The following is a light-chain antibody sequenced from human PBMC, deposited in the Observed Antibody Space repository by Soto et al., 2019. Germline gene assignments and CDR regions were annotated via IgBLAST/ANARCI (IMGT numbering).Light chain of an antibody. J-gene: IGKJ2*01. CDR1: EGLVYSDGYTY. V-gene: IGKV2-30*01. CDR2: KVS. Sequence: DVVMTQSPLSLPVTLGQPASISCRSSEGLVYSDGYTYLSWFQQRPGQSPRRLIYKVSNRDSGVPDRFSGTGSGTAFTLKISRVEAEDIGIYYCMQGTYWPYTFGQGTKVDIK. CDR3: MQGTYWPYT.